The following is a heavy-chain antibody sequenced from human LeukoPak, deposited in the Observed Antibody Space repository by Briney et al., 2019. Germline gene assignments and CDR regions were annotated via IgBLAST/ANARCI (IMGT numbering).Heavy chain of an antibody. V-gene: IGHV1-18*01. CDR1: GYIFTSYS. Sequence: GASVKVSCKASGYIFTSYSISWVRQAPGQGVEWMGWISAYNGDTNYVQKFKGRVTMTTDTSTSTAYMELKSLRSDDTAVYYCAREEGAPIAAANIWGLGTKVTVSS. D-gene: IGHD6-13*01. J-gene: IGHJ3*02. CDR3: AREEGAPIAAANI. CDR2: ISAYNGDT.